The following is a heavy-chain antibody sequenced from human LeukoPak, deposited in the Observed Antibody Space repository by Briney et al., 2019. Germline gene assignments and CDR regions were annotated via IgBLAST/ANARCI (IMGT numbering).Heavy chain of an antibody. D-gene: IGHD5-12*01. V-gene: IGHV3-30-3*01. CDR2: ISFDGSNK. Sequence: PGGSLRLSCAASGFASSSHAMHWVRQAPGKGLEWVAVISFDGSNKYYADSVKGRFTISRDNSKNTLYLQMNSLRTEDTAVYYCASVGGYDPLLDYWGQGTLVTVSS. CDR1: GFASSSHA. CDR3: ASVGGYDPLLDY. J-gene: IGHJ4*02.